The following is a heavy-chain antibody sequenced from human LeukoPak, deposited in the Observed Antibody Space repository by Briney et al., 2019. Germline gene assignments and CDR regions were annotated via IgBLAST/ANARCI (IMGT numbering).Heavy chain of an antibody. CDR2: ISYDGSNK. Sequence: GGSLRLSCAASGFTFSSYAMHWVRQAPGKGLEWVAVISYDGSNKYYADSVKGRFTISRDNSKNTLYLQMSSLRAEDTAVYYCARDSRGYRAMFEYWGQGTLVSVSS. D-gene: IGHD2-15*01. CDR3: ARDSRGYRAMFEY. CDR1: GFTFSSYA. V-gene: IGHV3-30*04. J-gene: IGHJ4*02.